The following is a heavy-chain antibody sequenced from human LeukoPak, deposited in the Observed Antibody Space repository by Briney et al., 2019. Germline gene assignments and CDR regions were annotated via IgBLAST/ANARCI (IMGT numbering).Heavy chain of an antibody. CDR2: ISSNTRII. Sequence: GGSLRLSCAASGFTFSSYEMNWVRQAPGKGLQWVSYISSNTRIIDYADSVKGRFTISRDNAKNSLYLQMNSLRAEDTAVYYCARGGAARPDYWGQGTLLTVSS. J-gene: IGHJ4*02. D-gene: IGHD6-6*01. V-gene: IGHV3-48*03. CDR1: GFTFSSYE. CDR3: ARGGAARPDY.